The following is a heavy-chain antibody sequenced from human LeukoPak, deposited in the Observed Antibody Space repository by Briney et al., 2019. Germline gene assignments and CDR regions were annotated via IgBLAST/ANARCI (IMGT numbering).Heavy chain of an antibody. Sequence: GGSLRLSCAVSGFSFSNTWMSWVRQPPGKGLEWVGRIKSKTDGGTTDYAAPVKGRFTISRDDSKNTLYLQMNSLKIEDTAVYYCSTTDSGSYWGQGTLVTVSS. V-gene: IGHV3-15*01. CDR2: IKSKTDGGTT. J-gene: IGHJ4*02. D-gene: IGHD1-26*01. CDR1: GFSFSNTW. CDR3: STTDSGSY.